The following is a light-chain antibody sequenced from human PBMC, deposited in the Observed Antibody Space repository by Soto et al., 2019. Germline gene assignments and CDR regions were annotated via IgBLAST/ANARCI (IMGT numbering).Light chain of an antibody. CDR1: QSISGY. CDR2: GAS. CDR3: QQSYKTPLT. J-gene: IGKJ5*01. Sequence: DIQMTPSPSSPAASVGDRVTIPCRGSQSISGYLNWYQQKPGKAPKLLIYGASSLQSGVPSRFSGSGSGTDFTLTISSLQPGDFATYYCQQSYKTPLTFGQGTRLEIK. V-gene: IGKV1-39*01.